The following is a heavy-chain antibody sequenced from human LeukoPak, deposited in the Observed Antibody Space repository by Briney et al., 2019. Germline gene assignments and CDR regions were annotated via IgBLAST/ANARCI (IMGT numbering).Heavy chain of an antibody. V-gene: IGHV3-20*04. CDR3: ARSATSGWYAEYFQH. Sequence: GGSLRLSCAASGFTFDDYGMSWVRQAPGKGLEWVSGINWNGGSTGYADSVKGRFTISRDSAKNTVFLQMNSLRAEDTAVYYCARSATSGWYAEYFQHWGQGTLVTVSS. D-gene: IGHD6-19*01. CDR2: INWNGGST. CDR1: GFTFDDYG. J-gene: IGHJ1*01.